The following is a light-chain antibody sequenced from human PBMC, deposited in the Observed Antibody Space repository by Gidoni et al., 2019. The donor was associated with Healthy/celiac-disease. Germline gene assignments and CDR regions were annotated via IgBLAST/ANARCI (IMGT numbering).Light chain of an antibody. V-gene: IGLV2-14*01. J-gene: IGLJ2*01. CDR2: EVS. CDR3: SSYTSSSTPVV. CDR1: SSDVGGYNY. Sequence: QSALTQPASVSGSPGQSITISCTGTSSDVGGYNYVSWYQQHPGKAPKLMIYEVSNRPSGVSNRFSGSKSCNTASLTISGLQAEDEADYYCSSYTSSSTPVVFG.